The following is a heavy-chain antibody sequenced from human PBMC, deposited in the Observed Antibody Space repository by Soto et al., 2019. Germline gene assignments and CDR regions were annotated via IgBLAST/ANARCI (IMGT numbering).Heavy chain of an antibody. D-gene: IGHD2-15*01. CDR1: GGSISSYY. CDR3: ARLSFGSLAASKYYYYGIDV. CDR2: IYYSGST. J-gene: IGHJ6*02. V-gene: IGHV4-59*08. Sequence: SETLSLTCTVSGGSISSYYWSWIRQPPGKGLEWIGYIYYSGSTNYNPSLKSRVTISVDTSKNQFSLKLSSVTAADTAVYYCARLSFGSLAASKYYYYGIDVWGQGTTVTVSS.